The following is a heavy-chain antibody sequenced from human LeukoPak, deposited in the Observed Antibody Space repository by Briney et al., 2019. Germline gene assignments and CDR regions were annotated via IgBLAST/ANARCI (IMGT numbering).Heavy chain of an antibody. CDR1: GGSISSGSYY. D-gene: IGHD3-22*01. V-gene: IGHV4-61*02. Sequence: SETLSLTCTVSGGSISSGSYYWSWIRQPAGKGLEWIGRIYTSGSTNYNPSLKSRVTISVDTSKNQFSLKLSSVTAADTAVYYCARGRNFGDSSGYYYYYMDVWGKGTTVTISS. CDR3: ARGRNFGDSSGYYYYYMDV. J-gene: IGHJ6*03. CDR2: IYTSGST.